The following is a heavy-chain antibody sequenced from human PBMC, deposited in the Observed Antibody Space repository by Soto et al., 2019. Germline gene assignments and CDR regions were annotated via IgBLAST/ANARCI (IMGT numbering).Heavy chain of an antibody. Sequence: SETLSLTCAVYGGSFSGYYWSWIRQPPGKGLEWIGEINHSGSTNYNPSLKSRVTISVDTSKNQFSLKLSSVTAADTAVYYCASLGELLSAYWGQGTLVTVSS. CDR3: ASLGELLSAY. J-gene: IGHJ4*02. CDR2: INHSGST. D-gene: IGHD1-26*01. CDR1: GGSFSGYY. V-gene: IGHV4-34*01.